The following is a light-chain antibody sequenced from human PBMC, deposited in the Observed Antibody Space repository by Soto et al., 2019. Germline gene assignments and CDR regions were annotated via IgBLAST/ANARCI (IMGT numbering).Light chain of an antibody. Sequence: DIQMTQSPSTLSASVGDRVTITCRASQSIGSSLAWYQQKPGKAPKLLIYRASTLEDGVPSRFSGSGSGAEFSLTISSLQPDDFATYYCQQDSGYSPYTFGQGTKLES. V-gene: IGKV1-5*03. CDR1: QSIGSS. J-gene: IGKJ2*01. CDR2: RAS. CDR3: QQDSGYSPYT.